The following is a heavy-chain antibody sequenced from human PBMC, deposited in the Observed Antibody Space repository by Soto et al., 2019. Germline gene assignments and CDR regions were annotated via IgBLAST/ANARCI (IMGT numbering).Heavy chain of an antibody. CDR2: IYKSATT. CDR1: GDSISNLDYF. Sequence: SETLSLTCSVSGDSISNLDYFWAWIRQPPGQALEYIGYIYKSATTYYNPSFESRVAISVDTSKSQFSLNVTPVTAADTAVYFCARGRYCLTGRCFPNWFDSWGQGALVTVSS. V-gene: IGHV4-30-4*01. CDR3: ARGRYCLTGRCFPNWFDS. D-gene: IGHD7-27*01. J-gene: IGHJ5*01.